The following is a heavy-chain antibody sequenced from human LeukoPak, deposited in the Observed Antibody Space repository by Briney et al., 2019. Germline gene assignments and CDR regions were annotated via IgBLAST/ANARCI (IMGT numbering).Heavy chain of an antibody. D-gene: IGHD3-10*01. V-gene: IGHV4-34*01. Sequence: SETLSVTCRVYGGSFSGYYWCWIRQSPGKGLEWIGEIDHSRSTSYNPSLKSRVTMSVDASNNYFSLKLSSVTAADTAVYYCARGKYYFGSGSFGDYWGQGTLVPVSS. J-gene: IGHJ4*02. CDR2: IDHSRST. CDR3: ARGKYYFGSGSFGDY. CDR1: GGSFSGYY.